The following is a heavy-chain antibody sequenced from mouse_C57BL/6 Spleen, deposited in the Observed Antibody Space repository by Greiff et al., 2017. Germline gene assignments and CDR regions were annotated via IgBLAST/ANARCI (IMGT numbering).Heavy chain of an antibody. CDR1: GYTFTDYN. CDR3: ARQYPYYYGSSYWYFDV. D-gene: IGHD1-1*01. CDR2: INPNNGGT. J-gene: IGHJ1*03. Sequence: EVQLQQSGPELVKPGASVKIPCKASGYTFTDYNMDWVKQSHGKSLEWIGDINPNNGGTIYNQKFKGKATLTVDKSSSTAYMELRSLTSEDTAVYYCARQYPYYYGSSYWYFDVWGTGTTVTVSS. V-gene: IGHV1-18*01.